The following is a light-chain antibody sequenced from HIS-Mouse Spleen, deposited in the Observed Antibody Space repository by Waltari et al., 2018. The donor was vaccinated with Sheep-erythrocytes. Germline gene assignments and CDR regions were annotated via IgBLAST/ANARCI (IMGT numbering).Light chain of an antibody. V-gene: IGLV3-1*01. CDR2: QDS. CDR1: QLGDKY. J-gene: IGLJ3*02. CDR3: QACDSSSWV. Sequence: SYELTQPPSVSVSPGQTASITCPGDQLGDKYACWYQQKPGQSPVLVIYQDSKRPSGIPEPFSGSNSGNTATLTISGTQAMDEADYYCQACDSSSWVFGGGTKLTVL.